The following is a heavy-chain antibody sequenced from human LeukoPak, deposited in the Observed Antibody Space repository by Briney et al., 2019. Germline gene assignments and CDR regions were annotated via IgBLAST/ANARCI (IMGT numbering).Heavy chain of an antibody. Sequence: SETLSLTCAVYGGSFSGYYWSWIRQPPGKGLEWIGEINHSGSINYNPSLKSRVTISVDTSKNQFSLKLSSVTAADTAVYYCARGPLRGYCSGGSCYSGLFDYWGQGTLVTVSS. D-gene: IGHD2-15*01. CDR2: INHSGSI. CDR1: GGSFSGYY. V-gene: IGHV4-34*01. J-gene: IGHJ4*02. CDR3: ARGPLRGYCSGGSCYSGLFDY.